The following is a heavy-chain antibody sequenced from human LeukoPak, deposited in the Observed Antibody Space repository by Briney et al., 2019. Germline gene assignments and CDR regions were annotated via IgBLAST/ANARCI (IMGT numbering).Heavy chain of an antibody. CDR3: ARHRSYYFDY. V-gene: IGHV4-39*01. CDR2: IFYGGNT. D-gene: IGHD3-10*01. J-gene: IGHJ4*02. CDR1: GGSISSSNW. Sequence: SETLSLTCAVSGGSISSSNWWSWVRQPPGKGLEWIGSIFYGGNTSYNPSLKSRVTISVDTSKNQFSLKVDSVTAADTAVFYCARHRSYYFDYWGQGMLVTVSS.